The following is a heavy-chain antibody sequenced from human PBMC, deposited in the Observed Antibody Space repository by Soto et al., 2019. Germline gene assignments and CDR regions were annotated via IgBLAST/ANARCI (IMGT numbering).Heavy chain of an antibody. CDR1: GYTFTSYG. CDR2: ISAYNGNT. V-gene: IGHV1-18*01. D-gene: IGHD1-26*01. J-gene: IGHJ4*02. Sequence: QVQLVQSGAEVKKPGASVKVSCKASGYTFTSYGISWVRQAPGQGLEWMGWISAYNGNTNYAQKRQGRXTXTSXTSTSTAYMELGSLRSDDTAVYYCARDRGSYALDYWGQGTLVTVSS. CDR3: ARDRGSYALDY.